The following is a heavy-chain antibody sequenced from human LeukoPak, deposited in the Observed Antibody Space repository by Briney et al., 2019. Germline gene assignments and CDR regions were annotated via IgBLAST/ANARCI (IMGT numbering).Heavy chain of an antibody. CDR2: ISGSGGST. V-gene: IGHV3-23*01. CDR1: GFTLSSYG. J-gene: IGHJ4*02. CDR3: AAKWVYSGSYHPPTSDY. D-gene: IGHD1-26*01. Sequence: GGSLRLSCAASGFTLSSYGMHWVRQAPGKGLEWVSAISGSGGSTYYADSVKGRFTISRDNSKNTLYLQMNSLRAEDTAVYYCAAKWVYSGSYHPPTSDYWGQGTLVTVSS.